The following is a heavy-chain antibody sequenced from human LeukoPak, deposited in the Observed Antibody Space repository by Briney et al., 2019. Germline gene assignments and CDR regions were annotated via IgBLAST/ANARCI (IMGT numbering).Heavy chain of an antibody. CDR1: GGSFSGYY. CDR2: INHSGST. D-gene: IGHD3-10*01. V-gene: IGHV4-34*01. J-gene: IGHJ6*04. CDR3: ARWSGGSGSYHLGNYGMDV. Sequence: SETVSLTCAVYGGSFSGYYWSWIRQPPGKGLEWIGEINHSGSTNYNPSLKSRVTISVDTSKNQFSLKLSSVTAADTAVYYCARWSGGSGSYHLGNYGMDVWGKGTTVTVSS.